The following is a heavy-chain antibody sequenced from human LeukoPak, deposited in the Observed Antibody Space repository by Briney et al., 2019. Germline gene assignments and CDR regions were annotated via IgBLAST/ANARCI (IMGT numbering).Heavy chain of an antibody. J-gene: IGHJ4*02. D-gene: IGHD6-6*01. V-gene: IGHV3-66*01. Sequence: GGSLRLSCAASGFTVSSNYMSWVRQAPGKGLEWVSVIYSGGSTYYADSVKGRFTISRDNAKKSLYLQMNSLRAEDTAVYYCVRDHWGIAARPALDYWGQGTLVTVSS. CDR1: GFTVSSNY. CDR3: VRDHWGIAARPALDY. CDR2: IYSGGST.